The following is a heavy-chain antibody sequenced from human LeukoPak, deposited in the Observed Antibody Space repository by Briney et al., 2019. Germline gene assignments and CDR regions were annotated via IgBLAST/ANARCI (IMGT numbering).Heavy chain of an antibody. CDR1: GGSISSSSYY. CDR3: ASRYCTNGVCTHEY. Sequence: SETLSLTCTVSGGSISSSSYYWGWIRQPPGKGLEWIGSIYYSGSTYYNPSLKSRVTISVDTSKNQFSLKLSSVTAADTAVYYCASRYCTNGVCTHEYWGRGTLVIVSS. CDR2: IYYSGST. V-gene: IGHV4-39*01. D-gene: IGHD2-8*01. J-gene: IGHJ4*02.